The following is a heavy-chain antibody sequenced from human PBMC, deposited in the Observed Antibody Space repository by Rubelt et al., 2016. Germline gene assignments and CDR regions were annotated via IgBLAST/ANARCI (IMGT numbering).Heavy chain of an antibody. Sequence: QVQLQQWGAGLLKPSETLSLTCAVYGGSFSGYYWSWIRQPPGKGLEWIGEINHSGSTNYNPSLKSRVTISVDTSKNQFSLKLSSVTAADTALYYCARRNDFDIWGQGTMVTVSS. CDR2: INHSGST. CDR1: GGSFSGYY. J-gene: IGHJ3*02. V-gene: IGHV4-34*01. CDR3: ARRNDFDI.